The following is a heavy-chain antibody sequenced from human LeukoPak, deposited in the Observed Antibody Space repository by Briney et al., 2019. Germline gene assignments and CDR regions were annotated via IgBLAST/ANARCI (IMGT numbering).Heavy chain of an antibody. CDR1: GFTFSNYG. CDR2: ISGSGGST. CDR3: ARFNYDYDRSGWAIDF. D-gene: IGHD3-22*01. Sequence: PGGSLRLSCEASGFTFSNYGMSWVRQAPGKGLEWVSGISGSGGSTYYADSVKGRFTVSGDNAKNSMYLQMNSLRAEDTAVYYCARFNYDYDRSGWAIDFWGQGTLVTVSS. V-gene: IGHV3-23*01. J-gene: IGHJ4*02.